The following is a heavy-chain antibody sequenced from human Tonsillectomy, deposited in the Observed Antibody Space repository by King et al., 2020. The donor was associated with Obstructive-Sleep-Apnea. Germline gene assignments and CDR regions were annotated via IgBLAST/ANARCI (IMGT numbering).Heavy chain of an antibody. V-gene: IGHV4-59*01. CDR2: IYYSGST. J-gene: IGHJ5*02. Sequence: VQLRESGPGLVKPSETLSLTCTVSGGSISTYYWSWLRQPPGKGLEWIGYIYYSGSTNYNPSLKSRVSISVDTSKNQFSLKLSSVTAADTAVYYCARAPYGSGIIDWFDPWGQGTLVTVSS. CDR3: ARAPYGSGIIDWFDP. D-gene: IGHD3-10*01. CDR1: GGSISTYY.